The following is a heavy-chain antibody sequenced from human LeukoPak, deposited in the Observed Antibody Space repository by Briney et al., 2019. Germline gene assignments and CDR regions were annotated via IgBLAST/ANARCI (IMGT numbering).Heavy chain of an antibody. V-gene: IGHV3-49*04. Sequence: PGRSLRLSCTASGFTFGDYAMSWVRQAPGKGLEWVGFIRSKAYGGTTEYAASVKGRFTISRDDSKNTLYLQMNSLKTEDTAVYYCTKIWGIAVAESPTGPNSYWGQGTLVTVSS. D-gene: IGHD6-19*01. CDR3: TKIWGIAVAESPTGPNSY. CDR2: IRSKAYGGTT. CDR1: GFTFGDYA. J-gene: IGHJ4*02.